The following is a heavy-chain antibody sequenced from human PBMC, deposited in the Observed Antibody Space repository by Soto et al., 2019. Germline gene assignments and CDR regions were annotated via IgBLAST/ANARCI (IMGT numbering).Heavy chain of an antibody. D-gene: IGHD3-10*01. J-gene: IGHJ4*02. CDR1: GDTFSFYS. V-gene: IGHV1-69*02. CDR2: INPILSVS. CDR3: ATNYGSGYRAFDY. Sequence: QVQLVQSGAEVQKPGSSVKVSCKASGDTFSFYSINWVRQAPGLGLEWMGRINPILSVSNYAQKFQGRVTITADNSTSTAYMELSSLRSEDTAMYYCATNYGSGYRAFDYWGQGALVTVSS.